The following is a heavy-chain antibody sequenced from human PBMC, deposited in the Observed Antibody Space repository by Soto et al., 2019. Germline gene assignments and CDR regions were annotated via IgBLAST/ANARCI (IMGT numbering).Heavy chain of an antibody. V-gene: IGHV1-69*02. J-gene: IGHJ4*02. CDR1: GGTFNTYT. CDR3: AITYCRDNSCPRDFDF. D-gene: IGHD2-21*01. CDR2: FIPILDMA. Sequence: QVQVVQSGAEVKKPESSVKVSCKPSGGTFNTYTVNWVRLAPGHGLEWMGRFIPILDMANYAQKFQARVTITADRSTFTAYMELNSLTSDDTAVYYCAITYCRDNSCPRDFDFWGPGTRVTVSS.